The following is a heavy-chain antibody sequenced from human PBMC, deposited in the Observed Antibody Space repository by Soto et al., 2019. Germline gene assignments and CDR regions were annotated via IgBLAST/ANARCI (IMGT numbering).Heavy chain of an antibody. D-gene: IGHD4-17*01. CDR1: GGSISSYY. CDR2: IYYSGST. Sequence: QVQLQESGPGLVNPSETLSLTCTVSGGSISSYYWSWIRQPPGKGLEWIGYIYYSGSTNYNPSLRSRVTISVDTSKNQLSLKLSSLTAADTAVYDCARRYGYYFDYWGQGILVTVAS. CDR3: ARRYGYYFDY. V-gene: IGHV4-59*08. J-gene: IGHJ4*02.